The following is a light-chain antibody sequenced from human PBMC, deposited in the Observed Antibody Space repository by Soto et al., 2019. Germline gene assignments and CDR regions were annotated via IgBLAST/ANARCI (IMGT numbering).Light chain of an antibody. CDR2: GAS. Sequence: IVLTQSPGTLFLSPGERATLSCRASQNIGTYLAWYQQKPGQAPSLLIFGASTRANGVPDRFSGSGSRTDFTLTISRLDPEDFAVYYCQQYGSSGTFGQGTKVDIK. CDR1: QNIGTY. V-gene: IGKV3-20*01. CDR3: QQYGSSGT. J-gene: IGKJ1*01.